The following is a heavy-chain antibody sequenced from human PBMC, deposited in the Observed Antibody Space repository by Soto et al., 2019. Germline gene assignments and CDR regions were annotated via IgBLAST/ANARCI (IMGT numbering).Heavy chain of an antibody. J-gene: IGHJ4*02. CDR1: GFPLQDHA. Sequence: EGQLVESGGGMVRPWGSLIRSCAVSGFPLQDHALTWLHHAPGEGLEWISSITTNGGTQAYSDSLKGRFTISRDNAKNFVELQVKNLRAEDTALYYCAIGSPILKPLDSWGQGTLFTVSS. D-gene: IGHD3-10*01. CDR3: AIGSPILKPLDS. CDR2: ITTNGGTQ. V-gene: IGHV3-20*04.